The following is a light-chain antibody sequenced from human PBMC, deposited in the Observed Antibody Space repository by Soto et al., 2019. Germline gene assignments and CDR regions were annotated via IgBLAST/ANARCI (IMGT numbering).Light chain of an antibody. V-gene: IGKV3-20*01. J-gene: IGKJ1*01. CDR2: GAS. Sequence: EIVLTQSPGTLPLSPGERATLSCRASQSVSSSYLAWYQQIPGQAPRLLIYGASTRPTGIPDRFSGSGSGTDFTLTISRLEPEDFAVYYCQQYNDWPRTFGQGTKVDIK. CDR3: QQYNDWPRT. CDR1: QSVSSSY.